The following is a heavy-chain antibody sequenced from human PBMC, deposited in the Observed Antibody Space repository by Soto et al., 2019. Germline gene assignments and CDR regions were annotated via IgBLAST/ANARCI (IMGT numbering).Heavy chain of an antibody. J-gene: IGHJ5*02. CDR2: INPKTGAT. V-gene: IGHV1-2*02. Sequence: ASVKLSCKASGYTFIGYYVNWVRQAPGQGLEWMGWINPKTGATNYAQRFQGRVTLTRDTSITTAYMDLSSLRSDDTATYYCAKTYDGSSQPSHWFAPWGQGTPVTVSS. CDR3: AKTYDGSSQPSHWFAP. CDR1: GYTFIGYY. D-gene: IGHD3-22*01.